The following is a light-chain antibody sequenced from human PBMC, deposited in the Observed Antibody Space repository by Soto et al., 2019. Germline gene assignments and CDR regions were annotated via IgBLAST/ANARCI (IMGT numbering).Light chain of an antibody. CDR2: DVS. CDR3: SSYTTSNTRQIV. J-gene: IGLJ1*01. CDR1: SSDVGGYNY. Sequence: QSVLAQPASVSGSPGQSITISCTGTSSDVGGYNYVSWYQHHPGKAPKLMIFDVSNRPSGVSNRFSGSKSGNTASLTVSGLQPEDEADDHCSSYTTSNTRQIVFGTGTKITVL. V-gene: IGLV2-14*03.